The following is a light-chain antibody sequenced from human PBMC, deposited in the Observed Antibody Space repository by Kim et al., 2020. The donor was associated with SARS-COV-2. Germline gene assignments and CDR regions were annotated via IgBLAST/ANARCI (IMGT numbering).Light chain of an antibody. V-gene: IGLV10-54*01. CDR1: SKNVGNQG. CDR3: SAWDSSLSASV. Sequence: QAGLTQPPSVSKGLRQTATLTCTGNSKNVGNQGATWLQQHQGHPPKLLSYRNNNRPSGISERLSASRSGNTASLTITGLQPEDEADYYCSAWDSSLSASVFGGGTQLTVL. CDR2: RNN. J-gene: IGLJ3*02.